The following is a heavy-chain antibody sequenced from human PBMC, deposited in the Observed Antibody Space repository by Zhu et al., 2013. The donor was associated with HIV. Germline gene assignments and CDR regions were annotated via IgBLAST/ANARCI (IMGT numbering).Heavy chain of an antibody. J-gene: IGHJ6*02. CDR3: AAEVGYCSTTNCLYYYYGMDV. Sequence: QMQLVQSGPEVKKPGTSVKVSCKASGFTYTTSAVQWVRQARGQRLEWIGWIVVGSGNTIYAQKFQERVTITRDMSTSTAYMELSSLRSEDTAVYYCAAEVGYCSTTNCLYYYYGMDVWGQGTTVTVSS. CDR1: GFTYTTSA. CDR2: IVVGSGNT. D-gene: IGHD2-2*01. V-gene: IGHV1-58*01.